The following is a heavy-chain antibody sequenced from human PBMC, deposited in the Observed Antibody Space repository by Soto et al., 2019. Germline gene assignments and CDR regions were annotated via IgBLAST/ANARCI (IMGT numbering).Heavy chain of an antibody. J-gene: IGHJ4*02. V-gene: IGHV3-21*01. CDR2: ISSSSSYI. D-gene: IGHD2-21*01. CDR1: GFTFSSYS. CDR3: ARALWTGSPTSPLWY. Sequence: PGGSLRLSCAASGFTFSSYSMNWVRQAPGKGLEWVSSISSSSSYIYYADSVKGRFTISRDNAKNSLYLQMNSLRAEDTAVYYCARALWTGSPTSPLWYWGQGTLVTVSS.